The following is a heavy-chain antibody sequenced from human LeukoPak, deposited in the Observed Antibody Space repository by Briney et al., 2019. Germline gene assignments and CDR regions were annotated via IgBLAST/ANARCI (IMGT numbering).Heavy chain of an antibody. CDR2: INPNSGGT. J-gene: IGHJ4*02. V-gene: IGHV1-2*02. CDR3: ARAHYSSGWVPFDY. D-gene: IGHD6-19*01. CDR1: GYTFTSYY. Sequence: ASVKVSCKVSGYTFTSYYIHWVRQAPGQGLEWMGWINPNSGGTNYAQKFQGRVTMTRDTSISTAYMELSRLRSDDTAVYYCARAHYSSGWVPFDYWGQGTLVTVSS.